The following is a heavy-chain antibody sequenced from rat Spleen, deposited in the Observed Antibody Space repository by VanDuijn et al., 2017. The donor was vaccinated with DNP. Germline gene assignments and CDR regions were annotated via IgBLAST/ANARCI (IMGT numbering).Heavy chain of an antibody. CDR2: IKAKSNNYAT. CDR3: TWGFDY. Sequence: EVQLVETGGSLVQPGKYLKLTCATSGFTFSNAWMHWVRQSPEKQLEWVAQIKAKSNNYATYYAESVKGRFTISRDDSKSSVYLQMNSLKEEDTAIYYCTWGFDYWGQGVMVTVSS. J-gene: IGHJ2*01. V-gene: IGHV6-8*01. CDR1: GFTFSNAW.